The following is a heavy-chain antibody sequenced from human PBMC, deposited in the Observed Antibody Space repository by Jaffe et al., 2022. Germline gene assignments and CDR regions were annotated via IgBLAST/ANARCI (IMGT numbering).Heavy chain of an antibody. J-gene: IGHJ6*03. CDR3: ARSIVVVPATIFNYYYHFYMDV. V-gene: IGHV1-18*01. D-gene: IGHD2-2*02. CDR1: GYTFTNYA. Sequence: QVQLVQSGAEVKKPGASVKVSCKASGYTFTNYAISWVRQAPGQGLEWMGWISSYDGKTNYAQSLQGRVTMTTDVSTRIAYMELRSLSSDDTAVYYCARSIVVVPATIFNYYYHFYMDVWGKGTPVTVSS. CDR2: ISSYDGKT.